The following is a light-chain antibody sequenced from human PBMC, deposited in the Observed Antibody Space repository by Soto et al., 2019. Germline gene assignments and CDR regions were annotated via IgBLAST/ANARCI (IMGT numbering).Light chain of an antibody. CDR1: QSVSSSY. CDR3: QQYGSSSYT. J-gene: IGKJ2*01. CDR2: SAS. V-gene: IGKV3-20*01. Sequence: EIVLTQSPGTLSLSPGERATLSCRASQSVSSSYLAWYQQKPGQAPRLLIYSASNRATGIPDRFSGSGSGTEFTLTISRLEPEDFAVYYCQQYGSSSYTFGQGTKLEIK.